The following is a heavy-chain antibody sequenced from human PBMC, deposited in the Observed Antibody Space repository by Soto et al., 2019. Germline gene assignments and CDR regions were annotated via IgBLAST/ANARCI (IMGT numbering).Heavy chain of an antibody. J-gene: IGHJ3*02. CDR1: GXIFSTYA. CDR3: AHPRGYGVFDAVDI. CDR2: ISNSGGST. Sequence: LRLSCAASGXIFSTYAMNWVRQAPGKGLEWVSAISNSGGSTYYAESVRGRFTISRDNSINTLFLIMSALRTEDTAVYYCAHPRGYGVFDAVDIWGQGTMVTVSS. D-gene: IGHD4-17*01. V-gene: IGHV3-23*01.